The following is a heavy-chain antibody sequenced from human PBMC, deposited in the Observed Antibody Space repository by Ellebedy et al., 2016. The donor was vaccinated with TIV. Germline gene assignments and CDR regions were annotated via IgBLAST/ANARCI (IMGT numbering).Heavy chain of an antibody. D-gene: IGHD5/OR15-5a*01. V-gene: IGHV1-2*02. J-gene: IGHJ4*02. CDR3: TRDLTNIVSSDY. CDR2: LIPNSGGT. Sequence: AASVQVSCKTSGYTSTDHYIHWVRQAPGQGREWRAWLIPNSGGTNYAQKFQGRVTVTRDTSTSTAFLELSRLRSDDTAVYYCTRDLTNIVSSDYWGQGTLVTVSS. CDR1: GYTSTDHY.